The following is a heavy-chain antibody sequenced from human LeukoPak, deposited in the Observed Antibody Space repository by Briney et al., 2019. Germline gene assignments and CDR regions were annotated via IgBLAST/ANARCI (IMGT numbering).Heavy chain of an antibody. CDR2: IYRDGSS. J-gene: IGHJ4*02. CDR1: GLTFSNAW. Sequence: GGSLRLSCAASGLTFSNAWMSWVRQAPGKGLEWVSVIYRDGSSYYAESVKGRFTISRDNSKNTLYIQMNSLRAEDTAVYYCARSFYDILIGYYQYFDYWGQGTLVTVSS. V-gene: IGHV3-66*01. D-gene: IGHD3-9*01. CDR3: ARSFYDILIGYYQYFDY.